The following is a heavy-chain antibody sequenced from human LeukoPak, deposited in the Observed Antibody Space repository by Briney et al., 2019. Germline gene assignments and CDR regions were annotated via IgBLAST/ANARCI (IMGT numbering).Heavy chain of an antibody. V-gene: IGHV4-30-2*01. CDR1: GGSISSGGYS. CDR3: ARESRWFDP. J-gene: IGHJ5*02. Sequence: SQTLSLTCAVSGGSISSGGYSWSWIRQPPGKGLEWIGYIYHSGSTYYNPSLKSRVTISVDRSKNQFSLKLSSVTAADTAVYYCARESRWFDPWGQGTPVTVSS. CDR2: IYHSGST.